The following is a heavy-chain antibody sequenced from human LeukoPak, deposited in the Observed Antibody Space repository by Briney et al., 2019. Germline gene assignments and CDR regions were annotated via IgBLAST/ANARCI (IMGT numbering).Heavy chain of an antibody. CDR1: GFTFSNYA. D-gene: IGHD3-16*01. CDR3: TRPEFGGPIPGD. Sequence: GGSLRLSCAASGFTFSNYAMAWVRQAPGTGLEWVSSISGSGTNTYYADSVKGRFTISRDNSKNILYLQMNTLRAEDTDIYYCTRPEFGGPIPGDWGQGTLVTVSS. J-gene: IGHJ4*02. CDR2: ISGSGTNT. V-gene: IGHV3-23*01.